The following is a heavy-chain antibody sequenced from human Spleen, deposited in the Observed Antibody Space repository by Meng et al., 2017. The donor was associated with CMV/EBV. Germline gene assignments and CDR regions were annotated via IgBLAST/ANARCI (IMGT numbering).Heavy chain of an antibody. V-gene: IGHV3-21*04. CDR2: ISSSGFV. D-gene: IGHD1-26*01. Sequence: LSLTCAASGFTLSPYNMNWVRQAPGKGLEWVSSISSSGFVYYADSVKGRFTISRDNAKNSLYLQMNSLRAEDTALYYCARAVGPTIVDALDIWGQGTLVTVSS. CDR1: GFTLSPYN. J-gene: IGHJ3*02. CDR3: ARAVGPTIVDALDI.